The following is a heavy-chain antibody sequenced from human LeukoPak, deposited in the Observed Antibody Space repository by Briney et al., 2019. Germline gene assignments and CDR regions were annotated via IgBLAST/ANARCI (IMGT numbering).Heavy chain of an antibody. CDR1: GFTFSTYS. J-gene: IGHJ5*02. V-gene: IGHV3-21*01. CDR3: ARDSSIQSLHP. CDR2: ITSSSTYI. Sequence: GGSLRLSCAASGFTFSTYSMNWVRQAPGKGLEWVSSITSSSTYIYYADSVKGRFAISRDNAKNSLYLQMNSLRAEDTAVYYCARDSSIQSLHPWGQGTLVTVSS. D-gene: IGHD2-2*01.